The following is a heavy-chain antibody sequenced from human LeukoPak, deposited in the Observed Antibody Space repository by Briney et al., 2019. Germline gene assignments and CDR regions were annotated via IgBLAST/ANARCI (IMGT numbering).Heavy chain of an antibody. Sequence: PGGSLRLSCAASGFIFSSYAMSWVRQAPGKGLEWVSAISGSGGSTYYADSVKGRFTISRDNSKNTLYLQMNSLRAEDTAVYYCAKDRLATRTFDYWGQGTLVTVSS. CDR1: GFIFSSYA. V-gene: IGHV3-23*01. J-gene: IGHJ4*02. CDR3: AKDRLATRTFDY. D-gene: IGHD5-24*01. CDR2: ISGSGGST.